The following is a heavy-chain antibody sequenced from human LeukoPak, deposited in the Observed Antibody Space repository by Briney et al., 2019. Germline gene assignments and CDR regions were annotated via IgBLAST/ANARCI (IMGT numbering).Heavy chain of an antibody. D-gene: IGHD2-8*01. CDR1: GFTFNSYW. CDR3: ARVRHCTNGVCLVFDY. J-gene: IGHJ4*02. V-gene: IGHV3-7*01. Sequence: GGSLRLSCAASGFTFNSYWMSWVRQAPGKGLEWVANIKQDGSEKYYVDSVKGRFTISRDNAKNSLYLQMNSLRAEDTAVYYCARVRHCTNGVCLVFDYWGQGTLVTVSS. CDR2: IKQDGSEK.